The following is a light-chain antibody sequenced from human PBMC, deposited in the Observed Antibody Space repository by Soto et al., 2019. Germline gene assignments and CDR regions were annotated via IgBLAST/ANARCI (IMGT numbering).Light chain of an antibody. CDR2: AAS. Sequence: DIQMTQSRSSLSSSVGDRVTITWRASQGIRNDLGWYQQNPGKAPKRLIYAASSLQRGVPSRFSVRGSGTGFTLTISHLQPEHFAPYYCLQHNIYPYTFSQGNKLEIK. J-gene: IGKJ2*01. V-gene: IGKV1-17*02. CDR3: LQHNIYPYT. CDR1: QGIRND.